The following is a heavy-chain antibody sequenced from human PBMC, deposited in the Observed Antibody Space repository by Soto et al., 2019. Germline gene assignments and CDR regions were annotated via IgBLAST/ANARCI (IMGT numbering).Heavy chain of an antibody. Sequence: QVQLVQSGAEVKKPGSSVKVSCKASGGTFSSYAISWVRQAPGQGLEWMGGIIPIFGTANYAQKFQGRVTITADESTSTAYMELSSLRSEDTAVYYCARAGLAYCGGDCYAPYYYYGMDVGGQGTTVTVSS. CDR1: GGTFSSYA. V-gene: IGHV1-69*01. D-gene: IGHD2-21*02. CDR2: IIPIFGTA. CDR3: ARAGLAYCGGDCYAPYYYYGMDV. J-gene: IGHJ6*02.